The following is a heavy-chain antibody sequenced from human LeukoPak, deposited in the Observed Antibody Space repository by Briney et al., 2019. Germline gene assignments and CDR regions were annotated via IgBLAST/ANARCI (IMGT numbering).Heavy chain of an antibody. Sequence: GGSLRLSCAASGLTFSSYEMNWVRQAPGKGLEWVSYISGSGSSVLYADSVKGRFTTSRDNAKNSLWLQMYSLRDEDTAVYYCARDGGLEGDAFDIWGQGTMVTVSS. V-gene: IGHV3-48*03. CDR1: GLTFSSYE. J-gene: IGHJ3*02. CDR3: ARDGGLEGDAFDI. D-gene: IGHD1-1*01. CDR2: ISGSGSSV.